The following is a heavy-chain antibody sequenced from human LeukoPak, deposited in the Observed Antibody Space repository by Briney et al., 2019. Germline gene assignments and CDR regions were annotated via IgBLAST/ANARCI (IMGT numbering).Heavy chain of an antibody. J-gene: IGHJ5*02. Sequence: ASVKVSCKASGYTFTGYYMHWVRQAPGQGLEWMGWINPNSGGTNYAQKFQGRVTMTRDTSISTAYMELSRLRSDDPAVYYCARAPMVRGVIVWFDPWGQGTLVTVSS. D-gene: IGHD3-10*01. V-gene: IGHV1-2*02. CDR2: INPNSGGT. CDR3: ARAPMVRGVIVWFDP. CDR1: GYTFTGYY.